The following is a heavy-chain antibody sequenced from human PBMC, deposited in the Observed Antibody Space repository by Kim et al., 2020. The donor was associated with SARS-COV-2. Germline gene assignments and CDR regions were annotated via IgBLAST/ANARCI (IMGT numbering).Heavy chain of an antibody. V-gene: IGHV4-34*01. Sequence: SETLSLTCAVYGGSFSGYYWSWIRQPPGKGLEWIGEINHSGSTNYNPSLKSRVTISVDTSKNQFSLKLSSVTAADTAVYYCARGPEVEDQKKQDWFDPWGQGTLVTVSS. CDR2: INHSGST. CDR3: ARGPEVEDQKKQDWFDP. D-gene: IGHD1-1*01. CDR1: GGSFSGYY. J-gene: IGHJ5*02.